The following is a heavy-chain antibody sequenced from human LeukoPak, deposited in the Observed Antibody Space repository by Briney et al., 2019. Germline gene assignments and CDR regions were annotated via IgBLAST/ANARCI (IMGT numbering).Heavy chain of an antibody. J-gene: IGHJ4*02. V-gene: IGHV3-53*04. CDR3: ARDLGYYFDC. D-gene: IGHD3-16*01. CDR1: VFTVSSKY. CDR2: IYDDGST. Sequence: GGSLRLSCAASVFTVSSKYMTWVRQAPGKGLEWVSLIYDDGSTYYADSVRGRFTISRHNSKNTLYLQMNSLRAEDTAVYYCARDLGYYFDCWGQGTLVTVSS.